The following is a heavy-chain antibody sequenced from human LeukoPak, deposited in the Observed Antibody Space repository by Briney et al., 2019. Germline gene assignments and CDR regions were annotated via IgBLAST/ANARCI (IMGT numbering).Heavy chain of an antibody. Sequence: GGSLRLSCAASGFTVSDNDIKWVRQAPGQGLEWVSLMYADGTTHYTDSVKGRFSISRDNSGNTVYLQMNSLRGEDTAVYYCARRSVPGRPGYWGQGTLVTVSS. J-gene: IGHJ4*02. CDR1: GFTVSDND. CDR3: ARRSVPGRPGY. CDR2: MYADGTT. V-gene: IGHV3-66*04. D-gene: IGHD6-6*01.